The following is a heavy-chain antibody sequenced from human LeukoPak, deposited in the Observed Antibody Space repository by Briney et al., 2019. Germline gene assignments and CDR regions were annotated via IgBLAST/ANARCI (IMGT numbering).Heavy chain of an antibody. D-gene: IGHD4-11*01. CDR2: IWNDGSNQ. Sequence: PGKSLTLSCVASQFTFSHYGMHWVRQAQGKWLEWVAVIWNDGSNQYYADSVKGRFTISRDNSQNTVYLQMNSLRAEDTAVYYCAKDAQRGFDYSNSLEYWGQGTLVTVSS. CDR3: AKDAQRGFDYSNSLEY. V-gene: IGHV3-33*06. J-gene: IGHJ4*02. CDR1: QFTFSHYG.